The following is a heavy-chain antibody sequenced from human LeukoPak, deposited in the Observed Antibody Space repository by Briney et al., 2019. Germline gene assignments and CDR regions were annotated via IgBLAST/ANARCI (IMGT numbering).Heavy chain of an antibody. V-gene: IGHV3-30*02. D-gene: IGHD3-22*01. CDR3: AKDIDSSGYYYFDY. J-gene: IGHJ4*02. Sequence: PGGSLRLSCAASGFTFSSYGMHWVRQAPGKGLEWVAFIRYDGSNKYYADSVKGRFTISRDNSKNSLYLQMNSLRTEDTALYYCAKDIDSSGYYYFDYWGQGTLVTVSS. CDR2: IRYDGSNK. CDR1: GFTFSSYG.